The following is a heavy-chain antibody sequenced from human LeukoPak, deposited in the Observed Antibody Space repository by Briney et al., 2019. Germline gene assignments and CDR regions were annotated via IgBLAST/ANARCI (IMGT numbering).Heavy chain of an antibody. CDR3: ARVIRAARRFDY. J-gene: IGHJ4*02. D-gene: IGHD6-6*01. CDR2: IYYSGST. CDR1: GGSISSSSYY. V-gene: IGHV4-39*01. Sequence: SETLSLTCTVSGGSISSSSYYWGWIRQPPGKGLEWIGSIYYSGSTYYNPSLKSRVTISVDTSKNQFSLKLSSVTAADTAVYYCARVIRAARRFDYWGQGTLVTVSS.